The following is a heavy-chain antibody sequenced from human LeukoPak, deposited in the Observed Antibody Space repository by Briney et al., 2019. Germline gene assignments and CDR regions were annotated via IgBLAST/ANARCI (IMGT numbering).Heavy chain of an antibody. Sequence: PTGGSLRLSCAASGFTFTTYAMSWVRQAPGKGLEWVSAISGSGGSTYYADSVKGRFTISRDNSKNTLYLQMNSLRAEDTAVYYCAKVRGWGGWYPLPNMDVWGKGTTVTVSS. J-gene: IGHJ6*03. CDR2: ISGSGGST. CDR1: GFTFTTYA. D-gene: IGHD6-19*01. V-gene: IGHV3-23*01. CDR3: AKVRGWGGWYPLPNMDV.